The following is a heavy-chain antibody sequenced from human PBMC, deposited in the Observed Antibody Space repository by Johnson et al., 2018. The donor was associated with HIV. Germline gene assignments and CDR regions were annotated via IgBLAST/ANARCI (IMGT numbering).Heavy chain of an antibody. V-gene: IGHV3-30-3*01. J-gene: IGHJ3*02. D-gene: IGHD3-9*01. CDR3: ARGLAGAFDI. Sequence: QVQLVESGGGLVQPGRSLRLSCAASGFTFSSYAMHWVRQAPGKGLEWVAVISYDGSNKYYADSVKGRFTNSRDNSKNTLYLKMNSLRAEDTAVYYFARGLAGAFDIWGQGTMVTVSS. CDR1: GFTFSSYA. CDR2: ISYDGSNK.